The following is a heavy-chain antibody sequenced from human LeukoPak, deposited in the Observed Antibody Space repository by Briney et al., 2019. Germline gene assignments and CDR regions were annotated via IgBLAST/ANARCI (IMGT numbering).Heavy chain of an antibody. CDR2: IYYSGST. CDR1: VGSISSAGYY. CDR3: ARMYYDFWSGYFSEYYYYYMDV. Sequence: SETLSLTCTVSVGSISSAGYYWSWIRHHPGKGLECIGYIYYSGSTYYNPSLKSRVTISVDTSKNQFSLKLSSVTAADTAVYYCARMYYDFWSGYFSEYYYYYMDVWGKGTTVTVSS. D-gene: IGHD3-3*01. V-gene: IGHV4-31*03. J-gene: IGHJ6*03.